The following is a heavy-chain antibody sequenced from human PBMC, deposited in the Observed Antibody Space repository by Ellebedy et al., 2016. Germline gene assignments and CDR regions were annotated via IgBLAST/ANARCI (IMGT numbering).Heavy chain of an antibody. V-gene: IGHV1-18*01. D-gene: IGHD6-13*01. J-gene: IGHJ4*02. Sequence: ASVKVSCKASGYTFTTYGIIWVRQAPGQGPEWMGWISTYNGYTNYAQKLQGRVTMTTDTSTSTVYMDLTGLRSDDTAVYFCARKGPYSSSSNLDYWGQGTLVTVSS. CDR2: ISTYNGYT. CDR3: ARKGPYSSSSNLDY. CDR1: GYTFTTYG.